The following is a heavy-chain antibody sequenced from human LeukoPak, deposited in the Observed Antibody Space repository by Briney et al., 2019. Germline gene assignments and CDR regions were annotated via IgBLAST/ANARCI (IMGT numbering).Heavy chain of an antibody. CDR2: ISRTTNYT. J-gene: IGHJ4*03. CDR3: TRVSYADGGYFDY. Sequence: PAGSLSLSCAASGFTFSSYYMNWVRQAPGKGLEWVSSISRTTNYTYYTDSVKGRFTISRDNAKNSLYLQMNSLTAEDTAVYYCTRVSYADGGYFDYWGQGTLV. D-gene: IGHD3-16*01. CDR1: GFTFSSYY. V-gene: IGHV3-21*01.